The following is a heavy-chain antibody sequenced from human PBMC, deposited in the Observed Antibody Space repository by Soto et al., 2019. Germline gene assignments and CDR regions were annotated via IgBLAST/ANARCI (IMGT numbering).Heavy chain of an antibody. V-gene: IGHV3-21*01. CDR3: ARDLGSSGWYRGYYGMDV. CDR2: ISSSGSSI. D-gene: IGHD6-19*01. J-gene: IGHJ6*02. CDR1: GFTLSSYA. Sequence: GVMRLSCAASGFTLSSYAMSWVRQAPGKGLEWVSSISSSGSSIYYADSVKGRFTISGDNAKNSLYLQMNSLRAEDTAVYYCARDLGSSGWYRGYYGMDVWGQGTTVTVSS.